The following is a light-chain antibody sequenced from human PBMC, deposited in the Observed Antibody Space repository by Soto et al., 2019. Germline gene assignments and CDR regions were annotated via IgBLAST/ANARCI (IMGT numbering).Light chain of an antibody. Sequence: QSVLTQPRSVSGSPGQSVTISCTGTSSDVGGYNYVSWYQQHPGKAPKVMIYDVSKRPSGVPDRFSGSKSGNTASLTISGLQAEDEADYYCCSDAGSYTYVFGTGTKLTVL. J-gene: IGLJ1*01. V-gene: IGLV2-11*01. CDR1: SSDVGGYNY. CDR2: DVS. CDR3: CSDAGSYTYV.